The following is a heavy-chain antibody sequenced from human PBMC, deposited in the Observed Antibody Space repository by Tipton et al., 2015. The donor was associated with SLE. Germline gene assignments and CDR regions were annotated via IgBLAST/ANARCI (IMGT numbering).Heavy chain of an antibody. V-gene: IGHV4-34*01. CDR3: ARALFTSYDFWSGNKGYFDY. D-gene: IGHD3-3*01. CDR2: INHSGST. J-gene: IGHJ4*02. CDR1: GGSLSTYY. Sequence: LRLSCAVYGGSLSTYYWSWIRQPPGKGLEWIGEINHSGSTNYSPSLKSRVTISVDTSKNQFSLKLSSVTAADTAVYYCARALFTSYDFWSGNKGYFDYWGQGTLVTVSS.